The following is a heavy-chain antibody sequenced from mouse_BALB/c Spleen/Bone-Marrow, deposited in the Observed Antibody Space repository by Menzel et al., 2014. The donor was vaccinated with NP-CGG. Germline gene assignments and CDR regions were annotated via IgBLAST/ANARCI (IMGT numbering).Heavy chain of an antibody. CDR1: GYSITSGYS. CDR2: IHYSGST. D-gene: IGHD1-1*01. Sequence: EVKLVESGPDLVKPSQSLSLTCTVTGYSITSGYSWHWIRQLPGNKLEWMGYIHYSGSTYYNPSLKSRISITRDTSKNQFFLQLNSVTTEATATYYCARRGSSSYWYFDVWGAGTTVTVSS. J-gene: IGHJ1*01. V-gene: IGHV3-1*02. CDR3: ARRGSSSYWYFDV.